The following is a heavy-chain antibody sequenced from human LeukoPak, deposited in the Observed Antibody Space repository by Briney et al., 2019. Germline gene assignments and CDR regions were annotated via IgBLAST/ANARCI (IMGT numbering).Heavy chain of an antibody. CDR2: IIPLFNTP. CDR3: ARVDRYYFYMDV. J-gene: IGHJ6*03. CDR1: GGTFSSYI. Sequence: SVKVSCKASGGTFSSYIITWARQTPGQGLEWMGGIIPLFNTPNYAQKFQGRVTITTDDSTHTSYVELRSLRSEDTAVYYCARVDRYYFYMDVWGKGTTVTVSS. V-gene: IGHV1-69*05.